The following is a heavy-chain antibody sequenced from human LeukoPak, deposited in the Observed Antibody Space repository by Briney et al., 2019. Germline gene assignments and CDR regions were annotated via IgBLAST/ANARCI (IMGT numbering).Heavy chain of an antibody. Sequence: GASVKVSCTASGYTFTTYGISWVRQAPGQGLQWMGWISAYNGNTNYAQKLQDRVTMTTDTSTSTAYMEPRSLRSDDTAVYYCARSSSSFAGYYGMDVWGQGTTVTVSS. CDR3: ARSSSSFAGYYGMDV. D-gene: IGHD6-13*01. V-gene: IGHV1-18*01. CDR2: ISAYNGNT. CDR1: GYTFTTYG. J-gene: IGHJ6*02.